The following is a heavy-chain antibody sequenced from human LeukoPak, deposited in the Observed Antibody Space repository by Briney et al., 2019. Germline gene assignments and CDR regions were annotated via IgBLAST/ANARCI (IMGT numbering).Heavy chain of an antibody. J-gene: IGHJ4*02. CDR3: ATIRGGFDY. V-gene: IGHV1-69*06. D-gene: IGHD3-10*01. CDR1: GGTFSSYA. CDR2: IIPIFGTA. Sequence: ASVKVSCKASGGTFSSYAISWVRQAPGQELEWMGGIIPIFGTANYAQKFQGRVTITADKSTSKAYMELSSLRSEDTAVYYCATIRGGFDYWGQGTLVTVSS.